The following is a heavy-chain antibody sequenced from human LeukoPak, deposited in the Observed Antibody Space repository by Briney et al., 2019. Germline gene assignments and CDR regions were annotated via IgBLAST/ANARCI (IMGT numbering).Heavy chain of an antibody. CDR2: ISNRSTYI. CDR3: ARVGSSWLHNWFDP. Sequence: SISNRSTYIYYADSVKGRFTISRDNVQNSLYLQMNSLRAEDTAVYYCARVGSSWLHNWFDPWGQGTLVTVSS. D-gene: IGHD6-13*01. J-gene: IGHJ5*02. V-gene: IGHV3-21*01.